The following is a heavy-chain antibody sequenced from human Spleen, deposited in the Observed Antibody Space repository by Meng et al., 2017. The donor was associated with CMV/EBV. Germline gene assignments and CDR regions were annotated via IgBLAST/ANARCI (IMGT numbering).Heavy chain of an antibody. D-gene: IGHD1-26*01. V-gene: IGHV3-7*01. J-gene: IGHJ4*02. Sequence: GGSLRLSCVASGFTFSNFWMDWVRQAPGKGLEWVANINQDGSKKYHMDSVKGRFTISRDDAKNSLYLQMNGLGAEDTAVYYCVRDWSGSRDYWGQGTLVTVSS. CDR2: INQDGSKK. CDR3: VRDWSGSRDY. CDR1: GFTFSNFW.